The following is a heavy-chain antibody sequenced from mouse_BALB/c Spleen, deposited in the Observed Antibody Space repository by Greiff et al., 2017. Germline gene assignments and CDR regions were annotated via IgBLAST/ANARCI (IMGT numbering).Heavy chain of an antibody. CDR3: ARRDYGSSSAWFAY. CDR1: GYTFTSYW. D-gene: IGHD1-1*01. Sequence: QVQLQQSGAELAKPGASVKMSCKASGYTFTSYWMHWVKQRPGQGLEWIGYINPSTGYTEYNQKFKDKATLTADKSSSTAYMQLSSLTSEDSAVYYCARRDYGSSSAWFAYWGQGTLVTVSA. CDR2: INPSTGYT. V-gene: IGHV1-7*01. J-gene: IGHJ3*01.